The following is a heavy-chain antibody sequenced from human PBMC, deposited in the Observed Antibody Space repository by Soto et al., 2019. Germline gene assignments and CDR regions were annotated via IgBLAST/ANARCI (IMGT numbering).Heavy chain of an antibody. J-gene: IGHJ5*02. Sequence: ETLSLTCTVSGGSIGSSSYYWGWIRQPPGKGLEWIGSIYYSGSTYYNPSLKSRVTISVDTSKNQFSLKLSSVTAADTAVYYCARCSVAGTGGNWFDPWGQGTLVTVSS. D-gene: IGHD6-19*01. V-gene: IGHV4-39*01. CDR3: ARCSVAGTGGNWFDP. CDR2: IYYSGST. CDR1: GGSIGSSSYY.